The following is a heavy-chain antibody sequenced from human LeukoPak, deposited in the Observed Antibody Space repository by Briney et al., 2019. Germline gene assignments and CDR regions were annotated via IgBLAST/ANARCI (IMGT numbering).Heavy chain of an antibody. Sequence: GGSLRLSCAASGFSLTTYDMTWVRQAPGKGLEWVSFITSDGSPTFYADSVKGRFTIFRDTAKNSLYLQMNNLRGEDTAIYYYSRDISSSTRAFDVWGQGTMVTVSS. D-gene: IGHD2-15*01. CDR2: ITSDGSPT. CDR1: GFSLTTYD. J-gene: IGHJ3*01. CDR3: SRDISSSTRAFDV. V-gene: IGHV3-48*03.